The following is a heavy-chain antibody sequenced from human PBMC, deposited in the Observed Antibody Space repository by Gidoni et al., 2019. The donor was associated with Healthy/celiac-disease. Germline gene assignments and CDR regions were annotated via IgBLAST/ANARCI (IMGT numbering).Heavy chain of an antibody. CDR2: ISCRCVRT. CDR1: GFTFSSYA. D-gene: IGHD3-9*01. Sequence: EVQLLESGGGLVQPGGSLRLSCAASGFTFSSYALRWVRQAPGKGREWVSAISCRCVRTYYADSVKGRFTISRDNSKNTLYLQMNSLRAEDTAVYYFAKLPYYDILTGYFHYWGQGTLVTVSS. V-gene: IGHV3-23*01. J-gene: IGHJ4*02. CDR3: AKLPYYDILTGYFHY.